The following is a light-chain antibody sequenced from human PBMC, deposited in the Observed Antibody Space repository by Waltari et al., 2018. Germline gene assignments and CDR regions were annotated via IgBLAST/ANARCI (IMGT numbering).Light chain of an antibody. J-gene: IGLJ1*01. CDR3: SSYAGSNNV. V-gene: IGLV2-8*01. Sequence: QSALTQSPSASGSPGQSVTISCTGTSSDVGGYNFVSWYQQHPGKVPKLMIYDVSKRPPGVPDRFSGSKSGNTASLTVSGLQAGDEADYYCSSYAGSNNVFGTGTKVTVL. CDR1: SSDVGGYNF. CDR2: DVS.